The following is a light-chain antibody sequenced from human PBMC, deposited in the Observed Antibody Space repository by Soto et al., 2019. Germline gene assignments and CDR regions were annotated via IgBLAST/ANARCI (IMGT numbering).Light chain of an antibody. CDR3: YSESDNILI. V-gene: IGLV3-27*01. Sequence: SYELTQPSSVSVSPGQTATITCSGDILAKKYSRWFQRKPGQAPVMVIYKDSERPSGIPERFSGSTSGTTVTLTISGAQVEDEAEYYCYSESDNILIFDGGTKLTVL. CDR1: ILAKKY. CDR2: KDS. J-gene: IGLJ2*01.